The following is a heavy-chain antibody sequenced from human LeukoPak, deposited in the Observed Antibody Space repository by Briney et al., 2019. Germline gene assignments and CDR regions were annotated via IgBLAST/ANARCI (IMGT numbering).Heavy chain of an antibody. J-gene: IGHJ4*02. CDR2: ISAYNGNT. CDR1: GYTFTSYG. Sequence: GASVKVSCKASGYTFTSYGISWVRQAPGQGLEWMGWISAYNGNTNYAQKLQGRVTMTTDTSTSTAYMELRSLRSDDTAVYYCASSFVGIVGATNGNYFDYWGQGTLVTVSS. CDR3: ASSFVGIVGATNGNYFDY. V-gene: IGHV1-18*01. D-gene: IGHD1-26*01.